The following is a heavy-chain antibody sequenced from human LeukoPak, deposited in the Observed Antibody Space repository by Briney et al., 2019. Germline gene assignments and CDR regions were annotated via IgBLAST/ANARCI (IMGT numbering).Heavy chain of an antibody. CDR3: TRRGTYYRGGDY. D-gene: IGHD1-26*01. CDR1: GYSFSSYW. V-gene: IGHV5-51*01. J-gene: IGHJ4*02. Sequence: GESLKISCWASGYSFSSYWIDWVRQMPGKGLEWMGIIFPGDSDTRYSPSFQGQVTISADRSIFTAYLQWSSLKASDTAMYFWTRRGTYYRGGDYWGQGTLVTVSS. CDR2: IFPGDSDT.